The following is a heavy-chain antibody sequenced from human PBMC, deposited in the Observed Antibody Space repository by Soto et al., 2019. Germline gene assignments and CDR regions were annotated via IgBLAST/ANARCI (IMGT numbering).Heavy chain of an antibody. V-gene: IGHV3-72*01. J-gene: IGHJ4*02. Sequence: LRLSCAASGLTFSDRYMDWVRHAPGKGLEWVGRIRKKTNSYTTEYAASVKGRFIISRDDSTNSLYLQMSSLKTEDTAVYYCTTVTTVDYYFDYWGQGTLVTVSS. CDR3: TTVTTVDYYFDY. D-gene: IGHD4-17*01. CDR1: GLTFSDRY. CDR2: IRKKTNSYTT.